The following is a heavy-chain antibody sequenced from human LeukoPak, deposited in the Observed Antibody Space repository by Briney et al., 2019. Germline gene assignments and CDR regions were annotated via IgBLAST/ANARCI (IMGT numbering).Heavy chain of an antibody. CDR1: VFTFSSYS. D-gene: IGHD6-19*01. Sequence: GGSLRLSCAASVFTFSSYSMIWVRQAPGKGLEWVSSISSSRSYIYYADSVKGRFTITRDNAKNSLYLQMNSLRAEDTAVYYCARVVAVASSERRPGYYYMDVWGKGTTVTVSS. CDR3: ARVVAVASSERRPGYYYMDV. CDR2: ISSSRSYI. V-gene: IGHV3-21*01. J-gene: IGHJ6*03.